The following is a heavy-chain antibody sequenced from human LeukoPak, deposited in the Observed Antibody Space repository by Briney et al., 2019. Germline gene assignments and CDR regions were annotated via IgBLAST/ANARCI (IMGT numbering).Heavy chain of an antibody. CDR3: ARAPSEIGGYYPEYFRH. D-gene: IGHD3-22*01. J-gene: IGHJ1*01. Sequence: GGSLRLSCAASGFTFSTYWMHWVRRAPGKGLVCVSRIKSDGSTNYADSVKGRFTISRDNAKNTVSLQMNSLRPEDTGVYYCARAPSEIGGYYPEYFRHWGQGTLVTASS. V-gene: IGHV3-74*01. CDR2: IKSDGST. CDR1: GFTFSTYW.